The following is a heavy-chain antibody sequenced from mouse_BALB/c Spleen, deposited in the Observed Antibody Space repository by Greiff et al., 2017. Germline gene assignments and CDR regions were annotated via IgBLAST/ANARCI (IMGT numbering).Heavy chain of an antibody. CDR1: GYTFTSHW. CDR2: INPSNGRT. J-gene: IGHJ2*01. CDR3: ATNLFDY. V-gene: IGHV1S81*02. D-gene: IGHD4-1*01. Sequence: QVQLQQPGAELVKPGASVKLSCKASGYTFTSHWMHWVKQRPGQGLEWIGEINPSNGRTNYNEKFKSKATLTVDKSSSTAYMQLSSLTSEDSAVYYCATNLFDYWGQGTTLTVSS.